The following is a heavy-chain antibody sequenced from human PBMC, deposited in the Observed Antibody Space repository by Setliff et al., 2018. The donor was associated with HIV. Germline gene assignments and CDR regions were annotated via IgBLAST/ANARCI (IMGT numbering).Heavy chain of an antibody. CDR1: GYSFTDYY. D-gene: IGHD3-10*01. Sequence: ASVKVSCKASGYSFTDYYIHWVRQAPGQGLEWMGWINPKSDGTNYAQKFQGWITMTRDTSISTAYMELSRLRSDDTAVYYCARGPYDSGTNWFDPWGQGTLVTVSS. V-gene: IGHV1-2*04. J-gene: IGHJ5*02. CDR2: INPKSDGT. CDR3: ARGPYDSGTNWFDP.